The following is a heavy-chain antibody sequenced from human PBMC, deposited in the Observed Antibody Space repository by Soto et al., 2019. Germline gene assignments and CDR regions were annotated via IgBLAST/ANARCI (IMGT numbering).Heavy chain of an antibody. CDR2: IYHTGST. CDR1: GGSLSSTHW. D-gene: IGHD3-10*01. V-gene: IGHV4-4*02. Sequence: QVQLQESGPGLVKPSGTLSLTCAVSGGSLSSTHWWSWVRQPPRKGLVWIGDIYHTGSTNYNPSLKSRVTISVDKSNNHFSLNLSSVTAADTAVYYCARDPYYYGSGDKGGFDPWGQGTLVIVSS. J-gene: IGHJ5*02. CDR3: ARDPYYYGSGDKGGFDP.